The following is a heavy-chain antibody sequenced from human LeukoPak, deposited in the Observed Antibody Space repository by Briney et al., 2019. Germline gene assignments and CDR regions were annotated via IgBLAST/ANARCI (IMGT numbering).Heavy chain of an antibody. CDR1: GGSISSYY. CDR2: IYDNGDT. CDR3: ARDRRYFDY. J-gene: IGHJ4*02. V-gene: IGHV4-59*01. Sequence: PSETLSLTCTVSGGSISSYYWSWIRQPPGKGLEYIGYIYDNGDTNYNPSLKSRVTISLDTSKNQFSLRLNSVTAADTAVYYRARDRRYFDYWGQGTLVTVSS.